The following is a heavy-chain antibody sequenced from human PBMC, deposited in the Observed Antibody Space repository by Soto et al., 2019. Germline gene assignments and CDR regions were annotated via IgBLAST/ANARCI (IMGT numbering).Heavy chain of an antibody. J-gene: IGHJ6*02. V-gene: IGHV1-18*01. D-gene: IGHD3-22*01. CDR2: ISPNSGNI. Sequence: ASVKVSCKTSGYTFTRNGISWVRQAPGQGLEWMGWISPNSGNIKYAQKLQGRVIMTTDTSTSTAYMELRSLGSDDTAVYYCVKDRDSNTWPSRDVWGPGTTVTVSS. CDR1: GYTFTRNG. CDR3: VKDRDSNTWPSRDV.